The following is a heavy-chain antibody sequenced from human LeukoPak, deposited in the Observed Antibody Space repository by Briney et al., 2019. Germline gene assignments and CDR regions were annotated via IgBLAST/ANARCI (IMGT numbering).Heavy chain of an antibody. J-gene: IGHJ4*02. V-gene: IGHV4-34*01. D-gene: IGHD3-10*01. CDR3: ARVYYGSGSYFDY. CDR1: GGPFSGYY. CDR2: INHSGST. Sequence: SETLSLTCAVYGGPFSGYYWSWIRQPPGKGLEWIGEINHSGSTNYNPSLKSRVTISVDTSKNQFSLKLSSVTAADTAVYYCARVYYGSGSYFDYWGQGTLVTVSS.